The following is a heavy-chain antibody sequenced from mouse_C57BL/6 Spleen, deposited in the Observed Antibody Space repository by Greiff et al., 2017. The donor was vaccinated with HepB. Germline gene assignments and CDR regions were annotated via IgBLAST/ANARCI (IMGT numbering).Heavy chain of an antibody. CDR3: VTTVVAKNAMDY. V-gene: IGHV1-66*01. CDR1: GYSFTSYY. D-gene: IGHD1-1*01. J-gene: IGHJ4*01. CDR2: IYPGSGNT. Sequence: QVQLQQSGPELVKPGASVKISCKASGYSFTSYYIHWVKQRPGQGLEWIGWIYPGSGNTKYNEKFKGKATLTADTSPSTAYMQLSSLTSEDSAVYYCVTTVVAKNAMDYWGQGTSVTVSS.